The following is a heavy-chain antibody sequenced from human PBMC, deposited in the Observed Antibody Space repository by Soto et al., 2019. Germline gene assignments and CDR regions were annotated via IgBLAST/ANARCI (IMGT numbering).Heavy chain of an antibody. CDR3: ARDQNGSGNYYTRYFDY. J-gene: IGHJ4*02. D-gene: IGHD3-10*01. V-gene: IGHV4-30-2*01. CDR2: IKHRGIT. Sequence: PSETLSLTCAVSGGSISSGGYSWSWIRQPPGKGLEWIGEIKHRGITNYNPSLKSRVTISVDKSKNQFSLNLSSVTAADTAVYYCARDQNGSGNYYTRYFDYWGQGTLVTVSS. CDR1: GGSISSGGYS.